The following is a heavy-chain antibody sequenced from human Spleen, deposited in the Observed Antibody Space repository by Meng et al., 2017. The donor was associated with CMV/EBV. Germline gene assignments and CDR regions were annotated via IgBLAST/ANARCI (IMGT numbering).Heavy chain of an antibody. D-gene: IGHD3-22*01. J-gene: IGHJ2*01. CDR2: ITGSGGST. CDR3: ARNRYYYDSSGYYYNYWYFDL. Sequence: SGMSWVRQAPGKGLECVSRITGSGGSTNYADSVKGQFTISRDNSKNTLYLQMNTLRAEDTAVYYCARNRYYYDSSGYYYNYWYFDLWGRGTLVTVSS. CDR1: SG. V-gene: IGHV3-23*01.